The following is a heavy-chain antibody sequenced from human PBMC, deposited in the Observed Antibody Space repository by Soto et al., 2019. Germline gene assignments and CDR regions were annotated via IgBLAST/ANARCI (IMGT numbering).Heavy chain of an antibody. CDR1: GYTFTGYY. D-gene: IGHD2-2*01. Sequence: ASVKVSCKASGYTFTGYYMHWVRHAPGQGLEWMGWINPKSGGTIYAQKFQGWVTMTRDTSISTAYMELSRLRSDDTAVYFCARGGIVVVPAARGWFDPWGQGTLVTVSS. V-gene: IGHV1-2*04. J-gene: IGHJ5*02. CDR3: ARGGIVVVPAARGWFDP. CDR2: INPKSGGT.